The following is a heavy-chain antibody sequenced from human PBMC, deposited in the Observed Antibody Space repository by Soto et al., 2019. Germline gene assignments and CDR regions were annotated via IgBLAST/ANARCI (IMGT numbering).Heavy chain of an antibody. CDR1: GFTFSSYS. D-gene: IGHD2-15*01. J-gene: IGHJ4*02. CDR3: ARDRGYCSGGSCYSGYYDY. CDR2: ISSSSSYI. Sequence: EVQLVESGGGLVKPGGSLRLSCAASGFTFSSYSMNWVRQAPGKGLERVSSISSSSSYIYYADSVKGRFTISRDNAKNSLYLQMNSLRAEDTAVYYCARDRGYCSGGSCYSGYYDYWGQGTLVTVSS. V-gene: IGHV3-21*01.